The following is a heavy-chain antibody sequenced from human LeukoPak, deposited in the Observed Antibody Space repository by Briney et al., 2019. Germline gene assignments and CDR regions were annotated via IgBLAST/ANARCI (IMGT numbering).Heavy chain of an antibody. CDR2: IYYSGST. V-gene: IGHV4-39*07. CDR3: VATQIFPYCGGDCLPPP. J-gene: IGHJ5*02. Sequence: SETLSLTCTVSGGSISSSSYYWGWIRQPPGKGLEWIGSIYYSGSTYYNPSLKSRVTISVDTSKNQFSLQLSSVTAADTAVYYCVATQIFPYCGGDCLPPPWAQGTLVPVSS. D-gene: IGHD2-21*02. CDR1: GGSISSSSYY.